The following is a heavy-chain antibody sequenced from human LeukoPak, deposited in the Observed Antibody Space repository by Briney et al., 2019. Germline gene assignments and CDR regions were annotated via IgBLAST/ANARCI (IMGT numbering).Heavy chain of an antibody. CDR2: INPKSGDTNYDSGGT. V-gene: IGHV1-2*02. CDR3: ARVGVRYCSGGTCYFDY. CDR1: GYTFTDYY. J-gene: IGHJ4*02. D-gene: IGHD2-15*01. Sequence: ASVKVSCKASGYTFTDYYIHWVRQAPGQGLEWMGWINPKSGDTNYDSGGTKYAQKFQGRVTMTRDTSITTAYMELSRLRSDDTAVYYCARVGVRYCSGGTCYFDYWGQGTLVTVSS.